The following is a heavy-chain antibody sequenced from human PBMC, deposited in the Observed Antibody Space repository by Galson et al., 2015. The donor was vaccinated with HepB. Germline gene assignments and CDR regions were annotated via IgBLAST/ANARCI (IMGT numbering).Heavy chain of an antibody. V-gene: IGHV3-64D*06. Sequence: ALRLSCAPSGFSFSRSAMHWCRQAPGKGLEYVSAISSHGGNTYYADSVKGRFTISRDNSKDTLYLQMSSLRPEDTAVYYCVKGYCSSTSCYWFDPWGQGTLVTVSS. CDR1: GFSFSRSA. D-gene: IGHD2-2*01. J-gene: IGHJ5*02. CDR2: ISSHGGNT. CDR3: VKGYCSSTSCYWFDP.